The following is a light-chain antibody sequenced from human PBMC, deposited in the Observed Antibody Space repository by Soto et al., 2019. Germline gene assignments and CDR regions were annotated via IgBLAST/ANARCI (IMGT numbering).Light chain of an antibody. CDR3: QQSYSIPHT. CDR1: HRISNY. V-gene: IGKV1-39*01. CDR2: AAS. J-gene: IGKJ2*01. Sequence: DIQMPQAPSSMSASVGDRVTLTCRASHRISNYFNWYQQKPGKAPKLLIYAASNLHSRVPSRFSGSVSWTDFTFTICTLQPEDFSTYYCQQSYSIPHTFGRGTKVEIK.